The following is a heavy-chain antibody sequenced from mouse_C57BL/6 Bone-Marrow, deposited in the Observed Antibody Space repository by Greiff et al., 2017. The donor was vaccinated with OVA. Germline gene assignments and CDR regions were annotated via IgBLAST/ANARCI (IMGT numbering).Heavy chain of an antibody. CDR3: ARVERGYAWFAY. V-gene: IGHV5-4*03. CDR2: ISDGGSYT. J-gene: IGHJ3*01. D-gene: IGHD2-2*01. Sequence: EVNVVESGGGLVKPGGSLKLSCAASGFTFSSYAMSWVRQTPEKRLEWVATISDGGSYTYYPDNVKGRFTISRDNAKNNLYLQMSHLKSEDTAMYYCARVERGYAWFAYWGQGTLVTVSA. CDR1: GFTFSSYA.